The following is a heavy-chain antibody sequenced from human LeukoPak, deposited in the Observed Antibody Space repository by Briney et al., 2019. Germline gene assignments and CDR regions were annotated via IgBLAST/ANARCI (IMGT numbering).Heavy chain of an antibody. CDR1: GGSISSSSYY. Sequence: PSETLSLTCAVSGGSISSSSYYWGRIRQPPGKGLEWIGSIYYSGSTYYNPSLKSRVTISVDTSKNQFSLKLSSVTAADTAVYYCARAIVVVVAATLNWFDPWGQGTLVTVSS. V-gene: IGHV4-39*01. D-gene: IGHD2-15*01. CDR3: ARAIVVVVAATLNWFDP. CDR2: IYYSGST. J-gene: IGHJ5*02.